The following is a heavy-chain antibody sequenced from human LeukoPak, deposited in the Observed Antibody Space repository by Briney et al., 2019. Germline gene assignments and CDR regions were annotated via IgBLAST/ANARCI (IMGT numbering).Heavy chain of an antibody. CDR2: ISGSGGST. J-gene: IGHJ4*02. CDR3: AKETYYYDSSGIFDY. D-gene: IGHD3-22*01. Sequence: TGGSLRLSCAASGFTFSSYVMSWVRQAPGKGLEWVSAISGSGGSTYYADSVKGRFTISRDNSKNTLYLQMNSLRAEDTAVYYCAKETYYYDSSGIFDYWGQGTLVTVPS. CDR1: GFTFSSYV. V-gene: IGHV3-23*01.